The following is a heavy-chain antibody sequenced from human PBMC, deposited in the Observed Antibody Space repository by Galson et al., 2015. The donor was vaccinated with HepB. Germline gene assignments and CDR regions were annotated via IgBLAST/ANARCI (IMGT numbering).Heavy chain of an antibody. CDR2: IRYDGSNK. J-gene: IGHJ3*02. CDR1: GFTFSSYG. Sequence: SLRLSCAASGFTFSSYGMHWVRQAPGKGLEWVAFIRYDGSNKYYADSVKGRFTISIDNSKNTLYLQMNSLRAEDTAVYYCAKEMGYQPPDAFDIWGQGTMVTVSS. D-gene: IGHD2-2*01. CDR3: AKEMGYQPPDAFDI. V-gene: IGHV3-30*02.